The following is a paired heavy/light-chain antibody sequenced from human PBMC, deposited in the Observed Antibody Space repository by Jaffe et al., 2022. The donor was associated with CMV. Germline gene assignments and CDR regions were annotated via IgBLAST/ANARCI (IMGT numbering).Heavy chain of an antibody. CDR3: ARRGYCSGGSCHYYYYYMDV. Sequence: EVQLVQSGAEVKKPGESLKISCKGSGYSFTSYWIGWVRQMPGKGLEWMGIIYPGDSDTRYSPSFQGQVTISADKSISTAYLQWSSLKASDTAMYYCARRGYCSGGSCHYYYYYMDVWGKGTTVTVSS. CDR2: IYPGDSDT. V-gene: IGHV5-51*01. J-gene: IGHJ6*03. D-gene: IGHD2-15*01. CDR1: GYSFTSYW.
Light chain of an antibody. CDR2: AAS. V-gene: IGKV1-12*01. J-gene: IGKJ3*01. CDR1: QGISSW. CDR3: QQANSFPPT. Sequence: DIQMTQSPSSVSASVGDRVTITCRASQGISSWLAWYQQKPGKAPKLLIYAASSLQSGVPSRFSGSGSGTDFTLTISSLQPEDFATYYCQQANSFPPTFGPGTKVDIK.